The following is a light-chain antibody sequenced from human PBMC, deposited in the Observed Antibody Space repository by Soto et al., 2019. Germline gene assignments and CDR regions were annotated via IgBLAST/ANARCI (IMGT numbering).Light chain of an antibody. CDR3: QSYDSSLSGWV. CDR1: SINIGAGYN. V-gene: IGLV1-40*01. CDR2: GNS. J-gene: IGLJ3*02. Sequence: QSVLTQPPSVSGAPGQRVTISCTGSSINIGAGYNVHWYQQLPGTAPKLLIYGNSNRPSGVPDRFSSSKSGTSASLAITGLQAEDEADYYCQSYDSSLSGWVFGGGTKLTVL.